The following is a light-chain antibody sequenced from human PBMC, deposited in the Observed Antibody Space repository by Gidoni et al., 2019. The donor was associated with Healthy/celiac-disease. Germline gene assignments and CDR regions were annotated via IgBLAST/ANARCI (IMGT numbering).Light chain of an antibody. CDR1: QSVSSY. Sequence: EIVLPHSPATLSSSPGDRATLSCRPSQSVSSYLAWYQQNPGQEPRHLIYDASTRAAGIPATWSGSRGGGKDTIPISSREHEEYVGDYCRKRSKWPPTFGQGTKVEIK. CDR2: DAS. CDR3: RKRSKWPPT. V-gene: IGKV3-11*02. J-gene: IGKJ1*01.